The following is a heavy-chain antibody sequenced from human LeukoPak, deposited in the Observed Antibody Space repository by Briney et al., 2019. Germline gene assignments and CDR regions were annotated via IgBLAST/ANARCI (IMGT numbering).Heavy chain of an antibody. Sequence: ASVKVSCKASGYTFTSYGISWVRQAPGQGLEWMGWISAYNGNTNYAQKLQGRVTMTTDTSTSTAYMELRSLRSDDTAVYYCARDSKSIMFTFGGFSPFDYWGQGTLVTVSS. CDR1: GYTFTSYG. CDR2: ISAYNGNT. J-gene: IGHJ4*02. CDR3: ARDSKSIMFTFGGFSPFDY. V-gene: IGHV1-18*01. D-gene: IGHD3-16*01.